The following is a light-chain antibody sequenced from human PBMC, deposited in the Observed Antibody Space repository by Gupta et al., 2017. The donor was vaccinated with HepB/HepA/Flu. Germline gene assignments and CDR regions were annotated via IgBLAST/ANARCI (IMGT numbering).Light chain of an antibody. CDR1: ALPKRY. J-gene: IGLJ3*02. CDR3: QSTDSSGSYWV. V-gene: IGLV3-25*03. CDR2: QKS. Sequence: SYELTQPPSVSVSPGQTARITCSGDALPKRYVYWYQQKPGQAPVLVIYQKSERPSWITERFSGSSSGTTVTLTISGVQAEDEADYYCQSTDSSGSYWVFGGGTKLTVL.